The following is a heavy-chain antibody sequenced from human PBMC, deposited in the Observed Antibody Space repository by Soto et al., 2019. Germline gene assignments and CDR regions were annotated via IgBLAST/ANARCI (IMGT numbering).Heavy chain of an antibody. CDR1: GFTFSSYA. V-gene: IGHV3-23*01. J-gene: IGHJ4*02. CDR2: ISGSGGST. D-gene: IGHD2-2*02. CDR3: AKGYIVVVPPAIFLGY. Sequence: PGGSLRLSCAASGFTFSSYAMSWVRQAPGKGLEWVSAISGSGGSTYYADSVKGRFTISRDNSKNTLYLQMNSLRAEDTAVYYCAKGYIVVVPPAIFLGYWGQGTLGTVSS.